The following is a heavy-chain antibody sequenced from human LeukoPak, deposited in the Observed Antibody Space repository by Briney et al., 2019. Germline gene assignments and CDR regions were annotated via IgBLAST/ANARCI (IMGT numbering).Heavy chain of an antibody. CDR2: IYPGDSDT. V-gene: IGHV5-51*03. D-gene: IGHD2-2*01. CDR3: ARSGVPAANWFDP. J-gene: IGHJ5*02. Sequence: GESLTISCKGSGYSFTSYWMGWVRQMPGKGLGWMGIIYPGDSDTRYSPSFQGQVTISADKSISTAYLQWSSLKASDTAMYYCARSGVPAANWFDPWGQGTLVTVSS. CDR1: GYSFTSYW.